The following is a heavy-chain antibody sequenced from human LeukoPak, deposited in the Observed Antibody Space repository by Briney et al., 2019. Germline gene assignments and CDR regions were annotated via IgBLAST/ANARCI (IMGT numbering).Heavy chain of an antibody. Sequence: GGSLRLSCAASGFTFSNYGMHWVRQAPGKGLEWVAIIWYDGTNKYYVDSVKGRFTISRDNAKNSLYLQMNSLRAEDTAIYYCTRVGYIDEGIDYWGQGTLVTVSS. V-gene: IGHV3-33*03. CDR2: IWYDGTNK. D-gene: IGHD5-24*01. J-gene: IGHJ4*02. CDR1: GFTFSNYG. CDR3: TRVGYIDEGIDY.